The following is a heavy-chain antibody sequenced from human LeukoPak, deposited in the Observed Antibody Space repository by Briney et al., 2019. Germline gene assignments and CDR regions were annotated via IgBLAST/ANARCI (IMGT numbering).Heavy chain of an antibody. D-gene: IGHD2-15*01. CDR3: ARRGGSAGTYGNYDYYYYMDA. CDR2: IYPRDSVT. Sequence: GECLKISCKGSGYSFTSYRIGCVRQRPGKDLEWMGIIYPRDSVTRYTPSFQCQVTISADKSISTAYLQWSSLKASDTAMYYCARRGGSAGTYGNYDYYYYMDAWGKGTTVTVSS. V-gene: IGHV5-51*01. CDR1: GYSFTSYR. J-gene: IGHJ6*03.